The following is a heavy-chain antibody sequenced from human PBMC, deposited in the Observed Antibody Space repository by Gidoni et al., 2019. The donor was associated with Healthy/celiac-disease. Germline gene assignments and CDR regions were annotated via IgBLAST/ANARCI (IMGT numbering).Heavy chain of an antibody. CDR3: AKAANRNLVVVAASPVDWFDP. D-gene: IGHD2-15*01. Sequence: EVQLLESGGGLVQPGGSLRLSCAASGFTFSSYAMSWVRQAPGKGLEWVSAISGSGGSTYYADSVKGRFTISRDNSKNTLYLQMNSLRAEDTAVYYCAKAANRNLVVVAASPVDWFDPWGQGTLVTVSS. CDR2: ISGSGGST. V-gene: IGHV3-23*01. J-gene: IGHJ5*02. CDR1: GFTFSSYA.